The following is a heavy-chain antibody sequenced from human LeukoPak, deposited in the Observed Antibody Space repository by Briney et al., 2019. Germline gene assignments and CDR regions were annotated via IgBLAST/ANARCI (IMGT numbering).Heavy chain of an antibody. CDR3: ARNGDCYSCFDY. CDR1: GGSISSSSYS. Sequence: KPSETLSLTCTVSGGSISSSSYSWGWIRQPPGKGLEWIGYIYYSGSTYYNPSLKSRVTISVDTSKNQFSLKLSSVTAADTAVYYCARNGDCYSCFDYWGQGTLVTVSS. CDR2: IYYSGST. D-gene: IGHD2-21*02. V-gene: IGHV4-31*03. J-gene: IGHJ4*02.